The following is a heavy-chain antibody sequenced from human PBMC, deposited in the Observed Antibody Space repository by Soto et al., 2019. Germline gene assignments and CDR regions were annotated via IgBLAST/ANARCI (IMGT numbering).Heavy chain of an antibody. V-gene: IGHV1-18*04. D-gene: IGHD3-3*01. CDR1: GYTFTSYG. CDR2: ISAYNGNK. CDR3: ARERVVTALLDY. Sequence: ASVKVSCKASGYTFTSYGISWVRQAPGQGLEWMGWISAYNGNKNYAQKLQGRVTMTTDTSTSTAYMELRSLRSEDTAVYYCARERVVTALLDYWGQGTLVTVSS. J-gene: IGHJ4*02.